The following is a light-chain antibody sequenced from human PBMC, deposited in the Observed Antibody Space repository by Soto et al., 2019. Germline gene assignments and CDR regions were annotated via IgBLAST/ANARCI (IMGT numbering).Light chain of an antibody. Sequence: QSVLTQPLSVSGAPGQRVTISCTGSSSNIGAGYDVHWYQQLPGTAPKLLIYGNSNRPSGVPDRFSGSKSGTSASLAITGLQAEDEADYYCQSYDSSKAYVFGTGTKLTVL. CDR1: SSNIGAGYD. V-gene: IGLV1-40*01. CDR3: QSYDSSKAYV. J-gene: IGLJ1*01. CDR2: GNS.